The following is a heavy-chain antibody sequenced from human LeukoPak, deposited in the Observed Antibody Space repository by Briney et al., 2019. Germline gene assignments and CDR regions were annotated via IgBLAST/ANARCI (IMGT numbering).Heavy chain of an antibody. V-gene: IGHV4-59*01. J-gene: IGHJ3*02. CDR3: ARAGFGYCSGGSFHRLAFDI. D-gene: IGHD2-15*01. CDR2: IYYSGST. Sequence: KPSETLSLTCTVSGGSISSYYWSWIRQPPGKGLEWVGYIYYSGSTNYNPSLKSRVTISVDTSKNQFSLKLSSVTAADTAVYYCARAGFGYCSGGSFHRLAFDIWGQGTMVTVSS. CDR1: GGSISSYY.